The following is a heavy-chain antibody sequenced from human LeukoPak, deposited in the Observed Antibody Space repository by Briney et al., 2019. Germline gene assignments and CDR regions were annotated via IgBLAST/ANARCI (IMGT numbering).Heavy chain of an antibody. CDR2: ISASGVTT. Sequence: GGSLRISCAASGFTFSTYAMSWVRQAPGKGLEWVSDISASGVTTSYAEYAKGRFIISRDNSKDTLCLQMNSLRAEDTAIYYCVKGPAAMSNWGQGTLVTVSS. V-gene: IGHV3-23*01. CDR1: GFTFSTYA. CDR3: VKGPAAMSN. D-gene: IGHD6-13*01. J-gene: IGHJ4*02.